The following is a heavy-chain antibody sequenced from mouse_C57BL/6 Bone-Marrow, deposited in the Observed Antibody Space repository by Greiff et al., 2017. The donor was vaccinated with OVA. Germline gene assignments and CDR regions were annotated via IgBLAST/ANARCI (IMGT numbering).Heavy chain of an antibody. D-gene: IGHD2-4*01. V-gene: IGHV1-63*01. J-gene: IGHJ4*01. Sequence: VKLVESGAELVRPGTSVKMSCKASGYTFTNYWIGWAKQRPGHGLEWIGDIYPGGGYTNYNEKFKGKATLTADKSSSTAYMQFSSLTSEDSAIYYCAAYDYDLSMDYWGQGTSVTVSS. CDR1: GYTFTNYW. CDR3: AAYDYDLSMDY. CDR2: IYPGGGYT.